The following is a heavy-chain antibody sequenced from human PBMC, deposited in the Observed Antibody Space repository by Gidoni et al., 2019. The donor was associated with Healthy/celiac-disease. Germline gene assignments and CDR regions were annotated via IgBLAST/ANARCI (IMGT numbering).Heavy chain of an antibody. Sequence: EVQLVESGGGLVKPGRSLRLSCTASGFTFGDYAMSWFRQAPGKGLEWVVFIRSNAYGGTTEYAASVKGRVTISRDDSKSIAYLQMNSLKTEDTAVYYCTRDRWLLLYYFDYWGQGTLVTVSS. CDR2: IRSNAYGGTT. V-gene: IGHV3-49*05. CDR1: GFTFGDYA. D-gene: IGHD3-22*01. J-gene: IGHJ4*02. CDR3: TRDRWLLLYYFDY.